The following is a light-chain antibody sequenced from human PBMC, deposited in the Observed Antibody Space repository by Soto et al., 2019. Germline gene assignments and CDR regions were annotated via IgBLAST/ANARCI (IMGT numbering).Light chain of an antibody. Sequence: DIQMTHSPSSLSASVGDRVTITCRASQSISSYLNWYQQKPVKAPKLLIYAASSLQSGVPSRFSGSGSGTDFTLTISSLRPEDFATYYCQQSYSTPLTFGPGTKVDIK. CDR3: QQSYSTPLT. CDR2: AAS. CDR1: QSISSY. J-gene: IGKJ3*01. V-gene: IGKV1-39*01.